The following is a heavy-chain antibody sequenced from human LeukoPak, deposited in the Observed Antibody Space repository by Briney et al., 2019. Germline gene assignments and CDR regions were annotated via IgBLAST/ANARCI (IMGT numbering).Heavy chain of an antibody. CDR2: ISGSGDRT. Sequence: PGGSLRLSCAASGFTFSSYAMSWVRQAPGKGLEWVSAISGSGDRTYYADSERGRFTISRDNAKNTLYLQMNSLRAEDTAVYFCARDAGYCTTTSCYPYYINVWGKGTTVTVSS. J-gene: IGHJ6*03. D-gene: IGHD2-2*01. CDR3: ARDAGYCTTTSCYPYYINV. V-gene: IGHV3-23*01. CDR1: GFTFSSYA.